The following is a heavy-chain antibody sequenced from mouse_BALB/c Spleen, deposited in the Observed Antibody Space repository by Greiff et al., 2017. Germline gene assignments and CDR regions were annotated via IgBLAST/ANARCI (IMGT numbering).Heavy chain of an antibody. CDR3: AREYDAMDY. V-gene: IGHV5-12-2*01. CDR1: GFTFSSYT. D-gene: IGHD2-10*02. CDR2: ISNGGGST. Sequence: EVKLMESGGGLVQPGGSLKLSCAASGFTFSSYTMSWVRQTPEKRLEWVAYISNGGGSTYYPDTVKGRFTISRDNAKNTLYLQMSSLKSEDTAMYYCAREYDAMDYWGQGTSVTVSS. J-gene: IGHJ4*01.